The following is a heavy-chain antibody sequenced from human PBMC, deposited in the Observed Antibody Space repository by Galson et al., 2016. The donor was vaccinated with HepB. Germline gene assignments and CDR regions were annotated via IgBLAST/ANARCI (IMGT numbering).Heavy chain of an antibody. CDR2: MSNDGNRE. J-gene: IGHJ6*02. Sequence: SLRLSCAASGFSLRRHVAYWVRLAPGRGLHWLATMSNDGNREYYAESVRGRFTISRDSANNVFFLHMESLRTDDTAVYYCARDNYDSMTGYYGAGMDVWGQGTTVTVAS. CDR1: GFSLRRHV. V-gene: IGHV3-30*03. CDR3: ARDNYDSMTGYYGAGMDV. D-gene: IGHD3-9*01.